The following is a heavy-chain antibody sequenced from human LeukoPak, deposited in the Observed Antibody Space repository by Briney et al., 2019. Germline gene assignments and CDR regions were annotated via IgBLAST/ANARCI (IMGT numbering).Heavy chain of an antibody. D-gene: IGHD6-19*01. J-gene: IGHJ4*02. Sequence: GGSLILFCAAAGFTFSSYGMHWVRQAPGKGLEWVAVIWYDGSNKYYADSVKGRFTISRDNSKNTLYLQMNSLRAEDAAVYYCARDSMIAVAGAVGYWGQGSLVTVSS. CDR3: ARDSMIAVAGAVGY. V-gene: IGHV3-33*01. CDR2: IWYDGSNK. CDR1: GFTFSSYG.